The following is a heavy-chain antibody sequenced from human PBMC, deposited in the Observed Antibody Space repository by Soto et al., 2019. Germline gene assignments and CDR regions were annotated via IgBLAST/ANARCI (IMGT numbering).Heavy chain of an antibody. CDR1: GGSISSGDYY. CDR3: ARDRWSGSFYGMDV. V-gene: IGHV4-30-4*01. Sequence: PSETLSLTCTVSGGSISSGDYYWSWIRQPPGKGLEWIGYIYYSGSTYYNTSLKSRVTISVDTSKNQFSLKLSSVTAADTAVYYCARDRWSGSFYGMDVWGQGTTVTVSS. D-gene: IGHD3-10*01. CDR2: IYYSGST. J-gene: IGHJ6*02.